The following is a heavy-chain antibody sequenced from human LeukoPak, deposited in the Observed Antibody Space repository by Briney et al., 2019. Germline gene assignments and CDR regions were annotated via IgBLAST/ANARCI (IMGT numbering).Heavy chain of an antibody. CDR3: ARAEGYYDSSGYYYSFDY. V-gene: IGHV3-21*01. D-gene: IGHD3-22*01. CDR1: GFTFSRYR. J-gene: IGHJ4*02. Sequence: GGXLRLSCAASGFTFSRYRMNWVGQAPGKGLEGVSSISSSSSYIYYADSVKGRFTISRDKDKNSLYLQMNRLRDEDTAVYYCARAEGYYDSSGYYYSFDYWGQGTLVTVSS. CDR2: ISSSSSYI.